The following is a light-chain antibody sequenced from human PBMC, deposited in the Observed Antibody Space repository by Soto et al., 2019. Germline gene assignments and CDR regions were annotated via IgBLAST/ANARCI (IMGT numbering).Light chain of an antibody. CDR2: SNN. CDR3: AALDDSLNAIYV. J-gene: IGLJ1*01. Sequence: QSVLTQPPSASGTPGQRVTISCSGSSSNIGSNTVNWYQQLPGTAPKLLIYSNNQRPSGVPDRFSGSKSGTSASLAISGLQAEDEAGSFRAALDDSLNAIYVFGTGTKLTVL. V-gene: IGLV1-44*01. CDR1: SSNIGSNT.